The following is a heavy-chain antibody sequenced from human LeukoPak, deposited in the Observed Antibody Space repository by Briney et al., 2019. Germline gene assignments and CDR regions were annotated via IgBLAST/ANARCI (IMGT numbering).Heavy chain of an antibody. V-gene: IGHV1-2*02. CDR2: INPNSGGT. Sequence: ASVKVSCKASGYTFTGYYMHWVRQAPGQGLEWMGWINPNSGGTNYAQKFQGRVTMTRDTSISTAYMELSRLRSDDTAVYYWARVMGIVGATDAFDIWGQGTMVTVSS. J-gene: IGHJ3*02. CDR1: GYTFTGYY. D-gene: IGHD1-26*01. CDR3: ARVMGIVGATDAFDI.